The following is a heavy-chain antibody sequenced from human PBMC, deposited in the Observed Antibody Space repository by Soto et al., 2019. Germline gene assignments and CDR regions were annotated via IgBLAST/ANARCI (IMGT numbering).Heavy chain of an antibody. Sequence: GGSLRLSCAASGFTFSSYAMSWVRQAPGKGLEWVSAISGSGGSTYYADSVKGRFTISRDNSKNTLYLQMNSLRAEDTAVYYCARAIVVATAILDYWGQGTLVTVSS. J-gene: IGHJ4*02. V-gene: IGHV3-23*01. CDR3: ARAIVVATAILDY. CDR1: GFTFSSYA. D-gene: IGHD2-21*02. CDR2: ISGSGGST.